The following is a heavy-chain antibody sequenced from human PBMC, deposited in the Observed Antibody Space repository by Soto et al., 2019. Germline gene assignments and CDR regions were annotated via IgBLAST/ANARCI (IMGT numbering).Heavy chain of an antibody. Sequence: QLQLRESGSGLVKPSQTLSLTCAVSGGSISSGGYSWSWIRQPPGKGLEWIGYISHSGSTYYSPSLKSRVTISVDRSKNQFSLKLSSVTAADTAVYYCARGGLLPDYWGQGTLVTVSS. J-gene: IGHJ4*02. V-gene: IGHV4-30-2*01. CDR2: ISHSGST. D-gene: IGHD6-19*01. CDR1: GGSISSGGYS. CDR3: ARGGLLPDY.